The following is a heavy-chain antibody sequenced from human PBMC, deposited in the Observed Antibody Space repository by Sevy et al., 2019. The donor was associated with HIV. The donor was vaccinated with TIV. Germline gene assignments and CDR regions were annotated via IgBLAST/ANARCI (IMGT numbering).Heavy chain of an antibody. Sequence: GGSLRLSCAASGFTFSSYAMHWVRQALGKGLEWVAVISYDGSNKYYADSVKGRFTISRDNSKNTLYLQMNSLRAEDTAVYYCARGNHYYDSSGYGFDYWGQGTLVTVSS. CDR1: GFTFSSYA. CDR3: ARGNHYYDSSGYGFDY. CDR2: ISYDGSNK. V-gene: IGHV3-30-3*01. J-gene: IGHJ4*02. D-gene: IGHD3-22*01.